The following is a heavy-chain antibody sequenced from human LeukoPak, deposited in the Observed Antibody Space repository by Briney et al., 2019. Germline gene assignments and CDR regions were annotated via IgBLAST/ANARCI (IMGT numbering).Heavy chain of an antibody. CDR3: ARVPVLTMIVAVMGYYFDY. J-gene: IGHJ4*02. Sequence: GASVKVSCKASGYTFTGYYMHWVRQAPGQGLEWMGWINPNSGGTNYAQKFQGRVTMTRDTSISTAYMELSRLRSDDTAVYYCARVPVLTMIVAVMGYYFDYWGQGTLVTVSS. CDR1: GYTFTGYY. CDR2: INPNSGGT. D-gene: IGHD3-22*01. V-gene: IGHV1-2*02.